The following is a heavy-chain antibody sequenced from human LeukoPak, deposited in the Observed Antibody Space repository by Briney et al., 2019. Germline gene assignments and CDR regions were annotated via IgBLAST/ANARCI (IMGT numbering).Heavy chain of an antibody. CDR1: GFTFSSYD. Sequence: GTLRLSCAASGFTFSSYDMHWVRQATGKGLEWVSAIGVAANTFYSGSVKGRFTISRENAKNSLYLLVTSLRAEDTAVYYCARQNTPHGNFDYWGQGILVTVSS. J-gene: IGHJ4*02. D-gene: IGHD1-26*01. CDR3: ARQNTPHGNFDY. CDR2: IGVAANT. V-gene: IGHV3-13*01.